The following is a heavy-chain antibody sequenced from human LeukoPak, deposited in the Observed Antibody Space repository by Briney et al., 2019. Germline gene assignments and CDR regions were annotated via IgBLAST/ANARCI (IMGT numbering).Heavy chain of an antibody. J-gene: IGHJ6*02. CDR1: GGSFSGYH. Sequence: SETLSLTCAVYGGSFSGYHWSWIRQPPGKGLEWIGEINHSGSTNYNPSLKSRVTISEDTSKNQFSLKLSSVIAADTAVYYCARGPVTPPSGYYYGMDVWGQGTTVTVSS. CDR3: ARGPVTPPSGYYYGMDV. CDR2: INHSGST. D-gene: IGHD3-10*01. V-gene: IGHV4-34*01.